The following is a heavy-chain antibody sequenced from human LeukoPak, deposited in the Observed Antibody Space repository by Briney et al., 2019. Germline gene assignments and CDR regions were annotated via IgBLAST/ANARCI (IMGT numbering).Heavy chain of an antibody. V-gene: IGHV3-74*01. J-gene: IGHJ4*02. D-gene: IGHD3-16*01. CDR1: GFSFSDYY. Sequence: GGSLRLSCAASGFSFSDYYMSWIRHAPGKGLVWVSRINRDGGTTTYADSVKGRFTISRDNAKNTLYLQMNSLRAEDTAVYYCARPHLEPGGFDYWGQGTLVTVSS. CDR3: ARPHLEPGGFDY. CDR2: INRDGGTT.